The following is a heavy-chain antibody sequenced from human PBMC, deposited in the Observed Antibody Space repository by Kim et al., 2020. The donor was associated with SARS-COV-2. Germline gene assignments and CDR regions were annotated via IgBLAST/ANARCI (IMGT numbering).Heavy chain of an antibody. V-gene: IGHV3-15*01. CDR1: GFTFSNAW. CDR3: TTDVDPHPPMMVPYGMDV. CDR2: IKSKTDGGTT. J-gene: IGHJ6*02. Sequence: GGSLRLSCAASGFTFSNAWMSWVRQAPGKGLEWVGRIKSKTDGGTTDYAAPVKGRFTISRDDSKNTLYLQMNSLKTEDTAVYYCTTDVDPHPPMMVPYGMDVWGQGTTVTVSS. D-gene: IGHD3-22*01.